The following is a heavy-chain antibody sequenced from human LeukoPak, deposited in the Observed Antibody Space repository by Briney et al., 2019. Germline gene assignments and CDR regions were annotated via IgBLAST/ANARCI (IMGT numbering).Heavy chain of an antibody. D-gene: IGHD3-10*01. V-gene: IGHV3-33*01. Sequence: GGSLRLSCAASGFTFSRYGMHWVRQAPGKGLEWVAVIWYDGSNKYYADSVKGRFTISRDNSKNTLYLQMNSLRAEDTAVYYCARAQRRGPFDYWGQGTLVTVSS. CDR1: GFTFSRYG. CDR2: IWYDGSNK. CDR3: ARAQRRGPFDY. J-gene: IGHJ4*02.